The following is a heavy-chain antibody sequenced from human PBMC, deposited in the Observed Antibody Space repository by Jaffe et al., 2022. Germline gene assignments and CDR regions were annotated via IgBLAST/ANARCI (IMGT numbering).Heavy chain of an antibody. D-gene: IGHD2-15*01. V-gene: IGHV3-21*01. Sequence: EVQLVESGGGLVKPGGSLRLSCAASGFTFSSYSMNWVRQAPGKGLEWVSSISSSSSYIYYADSVKGRFTISRDNAKNSLYLQMNSLRAEDTAVYYCARDERVAAKGAAFDIWGQGTMVTVSS. CDR3: ARDERVAAKGAAFDI. CDR1: GFTFSSYS. CDR2: ISSSSSYI. J-gene: IGHJ3*02.